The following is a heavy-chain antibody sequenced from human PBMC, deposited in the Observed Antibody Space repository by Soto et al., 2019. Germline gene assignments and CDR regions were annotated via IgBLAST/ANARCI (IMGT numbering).Heavy chain of an antibody. V-gene: IGHV1-18*01. CDR3: ARDPPSRYDSSGYEDY. CDR1: GYTFTSYG. J-gene: IGHJ4*02. Sequence: QVQLVQSGAEVKKPGASVKVSCKASGYTFTSYGISWVRQAPGQGLEWMGWISAYNGNTNYAQKLQGRVTMTTDTSTSTASMELRSLRSDDTAVYYCARDPPSRYDSSGYEDYWGQGTLVTVSS. CDR2: ISAYNGNT. D-gene: IGHD3-22*01.